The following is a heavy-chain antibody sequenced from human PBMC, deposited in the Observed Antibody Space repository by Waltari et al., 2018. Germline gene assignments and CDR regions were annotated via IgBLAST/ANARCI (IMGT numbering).Heavy chain of an antibody. D-gene: IGHD6-19*01. CDR3: ATSGWYCFDY. CDR2: IKDDGSEK. J-gene: IGHJ4*02. Sequence: EVQLVESGGGLVQPGGSLRLSCAASGFTLSSFWMNWVRQTPGEGLEWVAGIKDDGSEKYYADSVKDRFTISRDNAKNSLYLQMNSLRAEDTAIYYCATSGWYCFDYWGQGTLVTVSS. V-gene: IGHV3-7*01. CDR1: GFTLSSFW.